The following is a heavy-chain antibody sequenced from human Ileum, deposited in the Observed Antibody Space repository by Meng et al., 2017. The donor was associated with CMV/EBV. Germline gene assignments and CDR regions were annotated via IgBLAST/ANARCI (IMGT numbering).Heavy chain of an antibody. J-gene: IGHJ4*02. CDR2: IYSGGST. V-gene: IGHV3-66*02. Sequence: GESLKISCAASGFTVGSNYMSWVRQAPGKGLEWVSVIYSGGSTYYADSVKGRFTISRDNSKNTLYLQMNSLRAEDTAVYYCARGHDGYNFNYWGQGTLVTVSS. CDR3: ARGHDGYNFNY. CDR1: GFTVGSNY. D-gene: IGHD5-24*01.